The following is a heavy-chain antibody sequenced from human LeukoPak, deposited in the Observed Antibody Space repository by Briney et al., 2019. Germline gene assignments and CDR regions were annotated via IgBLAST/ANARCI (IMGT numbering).Heavy chain of an antibody. CDR3: ARDVDDPALSYGMDV. Sequence: PGGSLRLSCAASGFTFSIYSMNWVRQAPGKGLEWVSYISSSSSTIYYADSVKGRFTISRDNAKNSLYLQMNSLRAEDTAVYYCARDVDDPALSYGMDVWGQGTTVTVSS. D-gene: IGHD5/OR15-5a*01. J-gene: IGHJ6*02. CDR1: GFTFSIYS. V-gene: IGHV3-48*01. CDR2: ISSSSSTI.